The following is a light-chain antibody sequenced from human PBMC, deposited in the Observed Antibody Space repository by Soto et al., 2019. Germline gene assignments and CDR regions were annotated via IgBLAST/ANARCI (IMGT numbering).Light chain of an antibody. Sequence: QSALTQPASVSGSPGQSITISCTGTSTDPATYDLVSWYQQHPGKAPQLIIYEVAKRPSGVSARFSGSQSGDTASQTISGLQAADEAYYYCCSRLFGGGTKLTVL. CDR1: STDPATYDL. V-gene: IGLV2-23*02. CDR3: CSRL. CDR2: EVA. J-gene: IGLJ2*01.